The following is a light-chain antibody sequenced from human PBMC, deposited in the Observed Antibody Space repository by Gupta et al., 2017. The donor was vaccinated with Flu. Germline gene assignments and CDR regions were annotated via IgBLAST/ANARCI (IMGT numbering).Light chain of an antibody. J-gene: IGKJ5*01. CDR1: HSVASNY. V-gene: IGKV3-20*01. Sequence: TMSVSPGERATLSCRASHSVASNYLAWYQQKPGQAPRLIVDGASNRATGIPERFSGSGSGTHFTLTISRLESEDFAVYYCQQYGRSPSITFGQGTRLEI. CDR2: GAS. CDR3: QQYGRSPSIT.